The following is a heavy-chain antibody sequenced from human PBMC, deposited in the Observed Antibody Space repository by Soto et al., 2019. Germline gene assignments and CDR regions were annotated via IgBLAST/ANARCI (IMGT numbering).Heavy chain of an antibody. D-gene: IGHD3-22*01. V-gene: IGHV4-30-4*01. CDR3: ARDSYYYDSSGYYTFDH. J-gene: IGHJ4*02. CDR2: ISYSGST. CDR1: GGSISSGNYY. Sequence: PSETLSLTCAVSGGSISSGNYYWSWIRQPPGKGLEWIGFISYSGSTYYSLSLKSRVTISVDTSKNQFSLNLSFVTAADTAVYYCARDSYYYDSSGYYTFDHWGQGTLVTVSS.